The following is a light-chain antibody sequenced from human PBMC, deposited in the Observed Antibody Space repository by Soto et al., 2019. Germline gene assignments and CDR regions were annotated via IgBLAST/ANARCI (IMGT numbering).Light chain of an antibody. CDR3: HQSYDIPT. CDR1: QRLSYW. J-gene: IGKJ5*01. V-gene: IGKV1-39*01. CDR2: AAS. Sequence: DIQMTQSPSTLSSCARATVXRHLRASQRLSYWLAWYQQKPGKAPKLLIYAASSLQSGVPSRFSGSGSGTDFTLTVSSLQPEDFATYYCHQSYDIPTFGQGTRLEI.